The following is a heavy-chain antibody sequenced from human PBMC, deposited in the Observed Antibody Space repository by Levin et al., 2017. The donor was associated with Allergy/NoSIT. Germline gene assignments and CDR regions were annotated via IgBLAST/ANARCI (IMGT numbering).Heavy chain of an antibody. Sequence: PSETLSLTCTVSGGSISSHYWSWIRQPPGMGLEWIGYTYNDGSTRYNPSLRSRVNISVDRSKNQISLKLTSVTAADTAVYFCARGGASLHSWGQGTLVTVSS. CDR1: GGSISSHY. V-gene: IGHV4-59*11. J-gene: IGHJ4*02. D-gene: IGHD5/OR15-5a*01. CDR2: TYNDGST. CDR3: ARGGASLHS.